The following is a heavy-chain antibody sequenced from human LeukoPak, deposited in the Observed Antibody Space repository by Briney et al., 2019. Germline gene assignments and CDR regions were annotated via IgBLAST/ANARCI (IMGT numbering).Heavy chain of an antibody. CDR1: GFIFSSYA. CDR2: ISGSGGST. D-gene: IGHD4/OR15-4a*01. J-gene: IGHJ4*02. CDR3: ARRAGAYSHPYDY. V-gene: IGHV3-23*01. Sequence: GGSLRLSCAASGFIFSSYAMSWVRQAPGKGLEWVSAISGSGGSTYYADSVKGRFTISRDNSKNTLYLQMNSLRAEDTAVYYCARRAGAYSHPYDYWGQGTLVTVSS.